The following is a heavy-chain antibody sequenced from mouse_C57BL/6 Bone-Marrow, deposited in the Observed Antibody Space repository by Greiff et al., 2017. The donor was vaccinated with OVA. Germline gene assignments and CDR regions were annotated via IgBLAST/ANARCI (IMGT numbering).Heavy chain of an antibody. CDR2: IYPRSGNT. CDR1: GYTFTSYG. V-gene: IGHV1-81*01. J-gene: IGHJ2*01. Sequence: QVQLQQSGAELARPGASVKLSCKASGYTFTSYGISWVKQRPGQGLEWIGEIYPRSGNTYYNEKFKGKATLTADKSSSTAYLQLRSLTSDDSAVSSCARHLYDYWGQGTTLTVSA. CDR3: ARHLYDY.